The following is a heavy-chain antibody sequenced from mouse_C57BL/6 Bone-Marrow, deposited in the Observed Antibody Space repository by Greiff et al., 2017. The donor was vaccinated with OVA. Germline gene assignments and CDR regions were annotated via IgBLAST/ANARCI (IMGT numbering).Heavy chain of an antibody. D-gene: IGHD1-1*01. CDR2: IYPRSGNT. J-gene: IGHJ4*01. CDR1: GYTFTSYG. V-gene: IGHV1-81*01. Sequence: QVQLKESGAELARPGASVKLSCKASGYTFTSYGISWVKQRTGQGLEWIGEIYPRSGNTYYNEKFKGKATLTADKSSSTAYMELRSLTSEDSAVYFCARRGTTYYYAMDYWGQGTSVTVSS. CDR3: ARRGTTYYYAMDY.